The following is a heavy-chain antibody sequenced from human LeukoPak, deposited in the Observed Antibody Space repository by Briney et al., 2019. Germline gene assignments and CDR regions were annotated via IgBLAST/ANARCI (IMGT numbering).Heavy chain of an antibody. Sequence: GASVKVSCKVSGYTLTELSMHWVRQAPGKGLEWMGGFDPEDGETIYAQKFQGRVTMTEDTSTDTAYMELSSLRSEDTAVYYCARDNSVRDEAWWFNPWGQGTLATVSS. CDR2: FDPEDGET. D-gene: IGHD5-24*01. V-gene: IGHV1-24*01. CDR3: ARDNSVRDEAWWFNP. J-gene: IGHJ5*02. CDR1: GYTLTELS.